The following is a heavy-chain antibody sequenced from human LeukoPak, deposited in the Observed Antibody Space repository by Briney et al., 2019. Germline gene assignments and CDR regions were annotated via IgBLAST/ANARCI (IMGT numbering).Heavy chain of an antibody. CDR2: ISDIGSI. J-gene: IGHJ5*02. V-gene: IGHV4-59*12. Sequence: SETLSLTCTVSGGSISSYYWSWIRQPPGKGLEWIAYISDIGSINYNPSLKSRVTISVDTSKNQFSLKLSSVTAADTAVYYCARGASKYQLLLNWFDPWGQGTLVTVSS. D-gene: IGHD2-2*01. CDR3: ARGASKYQLLLNWFDP. CDR1: GGSISSYY.